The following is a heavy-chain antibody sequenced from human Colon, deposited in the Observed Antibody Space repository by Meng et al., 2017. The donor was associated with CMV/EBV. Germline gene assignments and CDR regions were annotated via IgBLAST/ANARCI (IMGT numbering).Heavy chain of an antibody. V-gene: IGHV3-30-3*01. D-gene: IGHD3-3*01. Sequence: SLKISCAASGFTFSNYPMHWVRQAPGKGLEWVAVNSYDGSKKYYGDSVKGRFSISRDNSRNTLYLQMDSLGAEDTAVYYCARGMGVFRFPGDGIDIWGQGTTVTVSS. CDR1: GFTFSNYP. CDR2: NSYDGSKK. CDR3: ARGMGVFRFPGDGIDI. J-gene: IGHJ3*02.